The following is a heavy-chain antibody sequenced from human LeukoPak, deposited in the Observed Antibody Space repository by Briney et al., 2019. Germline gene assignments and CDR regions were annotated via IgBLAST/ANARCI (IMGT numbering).Heavy chain of an antibody. V-gene: IGHV3-53*01. D-gene: IGHD3-10*01. CDR2: IYSGGST. CDR3: AGASDYYGSGSYDNY. Sequence: GGSLRLSCAASGFTVSSNYMSWVRQAPGKGLEGVSVIYSGGSTYYADSVEGRFIISRDNSRNMLYLQMNSLRAEDTAVYYCAGASDYYGSGSYDNYWGQGTLVTVSS. CDR1: GFTVSSNY. J-gene: IGHJ4*02.